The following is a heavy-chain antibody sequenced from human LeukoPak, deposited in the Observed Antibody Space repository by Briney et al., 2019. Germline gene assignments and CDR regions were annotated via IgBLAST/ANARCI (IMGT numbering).Heavy chain of an antibody. J-gene: IGHJ4*02. CDR1: GFTFSSYW. Sequence: PGGSLRLSCAASGFTFSSYWMHWVRQAPGKGLEWVSTFSGSDDSTYYADSVKGRFTISRDNSKDTLYLQMSSLRVEDTAVYYCAKGSRTSSYTGADFWGQGTLVTVSS. V-gene: IGHV3-23*01. D-gene: IGHD2-2*02. CDR3: AKGSRTSSYTGADF. CDR2: FSGSDDST.